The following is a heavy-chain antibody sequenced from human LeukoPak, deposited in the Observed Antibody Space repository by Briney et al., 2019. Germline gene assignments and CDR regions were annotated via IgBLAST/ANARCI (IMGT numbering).Heavy chain of an antibody. V-gene: IGHV4-39*01. CDR3: ARHSAAVAGIDY. Sequence: SETLSLACTVSGGSISCSSYYWGWIRQPPGKGLEWIGSIYYSGSTYYNPSLKSLVTISVDTSKNQFSLKLSSVTAADTAVYYCARHSAAVAGIDYWGQGTLVTVSS. J-gene: IGHJ4*02. CDR1: GGSISCSSYY. D-gene: IGHD6-19*01. CDR2: IYYSGST.